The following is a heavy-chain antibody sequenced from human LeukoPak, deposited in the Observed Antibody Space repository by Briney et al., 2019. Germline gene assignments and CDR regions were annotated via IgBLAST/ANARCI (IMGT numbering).Heavy chain of an antibody. D-gene: IGHD5-18*01. CDR1: GAHVSCSH. Sequence: ASGAHVSCSHVIWIRQPPGQGPDWLAFIRYDGSNKDYADSVKGRFTISRDNSKNTLYLQMNSLRAEDTAVYYCAKDRGYSYGGFDFWGQGTLVTVSS. V-gene: IGHV3-30*02. J-gene: IGHJ4*02. CDR2: IRYDGSNK. CDR3: AKDRGYSYGGFDF.